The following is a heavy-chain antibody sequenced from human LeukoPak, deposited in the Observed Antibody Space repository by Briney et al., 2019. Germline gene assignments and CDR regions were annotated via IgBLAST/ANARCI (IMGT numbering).Heavy chain of an antibody. V-gene: IGHV1-69*13. CDR3: AGFFYDNSGDAFDI. CDR2: LIPIYGSP. Sequence: GASVKVSCKASGGGFTFPSYAISWVRQAPGQGLEWMGWLIPIYGSPNYAQKFQGRVTITSDESARTVYMELSSLRPEDSAVHYCAGFFYDNSGDAFDIWGQGTVVTVSS. J-gene: IGHJ3*02. D-gene: IGHD3-22*01. CDR1: GGGFTFPSYA.